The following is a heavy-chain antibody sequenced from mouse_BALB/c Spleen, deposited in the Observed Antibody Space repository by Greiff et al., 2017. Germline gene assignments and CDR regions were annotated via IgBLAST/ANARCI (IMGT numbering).Heavy chain of an antibody. CDR3: ARHGSSSYYFDY. Sequence: QVQLQQSGAELVRPGSSVKISCKASGYAFSSYWMNWVKQRPGQGLEWIGQIYPGDGDTNYNGKFKGKATLPADKSSSTAYMQLSSLTSEDSAVFFCARHGSSSYYFDYWGQGTTLTVSS. CDR1: GYAFSSYW. D-gene: IGHD1-1*01. J-gene: IGHJ2*01. V-gene: IGHV1-80*01. CDR2: IYPGDGDT.